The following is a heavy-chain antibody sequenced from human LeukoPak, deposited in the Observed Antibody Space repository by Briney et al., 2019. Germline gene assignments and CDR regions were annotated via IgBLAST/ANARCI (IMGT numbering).Heavy chain of an antibody. CDR3: AKGRAGSSGFYFDY. Sequence: GGSLRLSCAASGFTFSNYWMHWVRQGPGEGLGWVSRINSDGKSTSYADSVKGRFTISRDNAKNTLFLQMNSLRAEDTAVYFCAKGRAGSSGFYFDYWGQGTLVTVSS. V-gene: IGHV3-74*01. D-gene: IGHD3-22*01. CDR1: GFTFSNYW. CDR2: INSDGKST. J-gene: IGHJ4*02.